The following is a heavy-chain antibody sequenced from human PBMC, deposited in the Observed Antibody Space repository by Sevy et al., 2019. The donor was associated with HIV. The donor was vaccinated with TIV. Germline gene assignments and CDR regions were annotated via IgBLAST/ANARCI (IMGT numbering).Heavy chain of an antibody. V-gene: IGHV3-23*01. CDR2: ISGNGGSS. D-gene: IGHD3-22*01. Sequence: GESLKISCVASEFRLSNYAMNWVRQAPGKGLEWVSGISGNGGSSYYADSVKGRFTISRDNSKNTLYLQMNSLRAEDTAMYYCAKDLYYDNSLFDYWGQGILVTVSS. CDR3: AKDLYYDNSLFDY. J-gene: IGHJ4*02. CDR1: EFRLSNYA.